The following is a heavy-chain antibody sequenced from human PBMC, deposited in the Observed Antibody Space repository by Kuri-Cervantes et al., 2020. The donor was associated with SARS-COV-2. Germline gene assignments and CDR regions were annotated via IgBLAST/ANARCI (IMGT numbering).Heavy chain of an antibody. Sequence: SETLSLTCTVSGGSISSGDYYWGRIRQPPGKGLEWIGSIYHSGSTYYNPSLKSRVTMSLDRSKNQFSLKLSSLTAADTAVYYCARVVQWRLLSDDYYYMDVWGKGTTVTVSS. D-gene: IGHD6-25*01. CDR1: GGSISSGDYY. CDR2: IYHSGST. J-gene: IGHJ6*03. V-gene: IGHV4-39*07. CDR3: ARVVQWRLLSDDYYYMDV.